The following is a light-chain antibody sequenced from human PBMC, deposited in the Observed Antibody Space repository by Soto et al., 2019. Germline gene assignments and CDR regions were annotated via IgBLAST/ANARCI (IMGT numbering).Light chain of an antibody. CDR3: QQIYSTPFT. CDR1: QSISSY. J-gene: IGKJ3*01. CDR2: AAS. Sequence: DIQMTQSPSSLSASVGDRVTITCRASQSISSYLNWYQQKPGKAPKLLIYAASSLQSGVPSRFSGSGSGTDFPLTISSLQPEDFAAYYCQQIYSTPFTFGPGTKVDI. V-gene: IGKV1-39*01.